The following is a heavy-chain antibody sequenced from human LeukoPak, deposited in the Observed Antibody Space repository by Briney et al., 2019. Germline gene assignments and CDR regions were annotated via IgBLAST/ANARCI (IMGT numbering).Heavy chain of an antibody. CDR1: GGSISSYY. CDR2: IYYSGST. V-gene: IGHV4-59*01. D-gene: IGHD3-22*01. J-gene: IGHJ4*02. CDR3: ARGSPASLYYYDSSGPLFDY. Sequence: KPSETLSLTCTVSGGSISSYYWSWVRQPPGKGLEWIGYIYYSGSTNYNPSLKSRVTISVDTSKNQFSLKLSSVTAADTAVYYCARGSPASLYYYDSSGPLFDYRGQGTLVTVSS.